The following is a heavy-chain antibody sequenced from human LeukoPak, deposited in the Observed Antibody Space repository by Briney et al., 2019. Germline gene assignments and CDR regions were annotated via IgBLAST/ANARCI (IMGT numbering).Heavy chain of an antibody. CDR1: GFTFTSSA. Sequence: ASVKVSCKASGFTFTSSAVQWVRQARGQRLQWIGWIVVGSGNTNYAQKFQERVTITRDMSTSTAYMELSSLRSEDTAVYYCAAVAVSYYYGMDVWGKGTTVTVSS. CDR3: AAVAVSYYYGMDV. V-gene: IGHV1-58*01. CDR2: IVVGSGNT. J-gene: IGHJ6*04.